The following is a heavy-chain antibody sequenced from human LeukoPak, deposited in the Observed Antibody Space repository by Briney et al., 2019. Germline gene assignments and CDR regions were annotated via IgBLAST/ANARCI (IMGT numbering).Heavy chain of an antibody. D-gene: IGHD6-19*01. Sequence: GGSLRPSCAASEFTFSSYAMSWVRQAPGKGLEWVSVISGSGGSTYYADSVKGRFTISRDNSKNTLYLQMNSLRAEDTAVYYCAKGAAGGAVAGTQYFQHWGQGTLVTVSS. J-gene: IGHJ1*01. CDR3: AKGAAGGAVAGTQYFQH. CDR2: ISGSGGST. CDR1: EFTFSSYA. V-gene: IGHV3-23*01.